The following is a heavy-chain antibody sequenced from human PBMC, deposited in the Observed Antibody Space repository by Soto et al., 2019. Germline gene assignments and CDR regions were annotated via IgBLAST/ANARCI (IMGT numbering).Heavy chain of an antibody. Sequence: SETLSLTCTFSGDSISSNSHYWGWIRQPPGKGLESIANIYYDGNTYYNPSLKSRVTISVDTSKNQFSLKLTSVTAADTAVYYCARDPAPWGQGTLVTVSS. CDR1: GDSISSNSHY. V-gene: IGHV4-39*07. CDR3: ARDPAP. CDR2: IYYDGNT. J-gene: IGHJ5*02.